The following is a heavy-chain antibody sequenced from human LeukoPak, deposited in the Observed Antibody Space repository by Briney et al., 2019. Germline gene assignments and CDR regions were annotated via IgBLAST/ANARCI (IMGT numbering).Heavy chain of an antibody. CDR1: GGSFSGYY. J-gene: IGHJ4*02. Sequence: SETLSLTCAVYGGSFSGYYWSWIRQPPGPGLEWIGEINHSGSTNYNPSLKSRVIISVDTSKNQFSLKLSSVTAADTAVYYCARGPNYSSSRRPFDYWGQGTLVTVSS. CDR2: INHSGST. D-gene: IGHD6-13*01. CDR3: ARGPNYSSSRRPFDY. V-gene: IGHV4-34*01.